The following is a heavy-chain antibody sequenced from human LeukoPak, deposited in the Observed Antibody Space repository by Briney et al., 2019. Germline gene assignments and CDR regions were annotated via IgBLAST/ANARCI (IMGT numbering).Heavy chain of an antibody. Sequence: GASVKVSCKASGGTFSSYTISWVRQAPGQRLEWMGWINAGNGNTKYSQKFQGRVTITRDTSASTAYMELSSLRSEDTAVYYCARAALLWFGELLQAGLYGMDVWGQGTTVTVSS. CDR2: INAGNGNT. D-gene: IGHD3-10*01. CDR1: GGTFSSYT. CDR3: ARAALLWFGELLQAGLYGMDV. J-gene: IGHJ6*02. V-gene: IGHV1-3*01.